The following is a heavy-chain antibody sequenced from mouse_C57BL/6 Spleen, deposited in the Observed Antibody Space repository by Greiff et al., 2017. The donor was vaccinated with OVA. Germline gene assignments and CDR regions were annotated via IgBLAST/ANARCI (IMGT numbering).Heavy chain of an antibody. CDR1: GFSLTSYG. CDR3: ARNHYGSSSFDY. D-gene: IGHD1-1*01. V-gene: IGHV2-2*01. CDR2: IWSGGST. J-gene: IGHJ2*01. Sequence: VKLQESGPGLVQPSQSLSITCTVSGFSLTSYGVHWVRQSPGKGLEWLGVIWSGGSTDYNADFISRLSISKENSKSQVFFKMNSLQADNTAIYYCARNHYGSSSFDYWGQGTTLTVSS.